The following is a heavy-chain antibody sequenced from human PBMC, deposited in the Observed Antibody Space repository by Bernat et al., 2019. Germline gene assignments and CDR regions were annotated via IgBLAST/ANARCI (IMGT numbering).Heavy chain of an antibody. V-gene: IGHV3-74*01. CDR3: GRGYCNGGRCYSGDAFDI. D-gene: IGHD2-15*01. CDR1: GFTFSSYW. J-gene: IGHJ3*02. CDR2: INSDGSST. Sequence: EVQLVESGGGLVQPGGSLRLSCAASGFTFSSYWMHWVRQAPGKGLVWVSRINSDGSSTTYADSVKGRFTISRDNAKNTLYLQMNSLRAEDTAVYYCGRGYCNGGRCYSGDAFDIWGQGTIVTVSS.